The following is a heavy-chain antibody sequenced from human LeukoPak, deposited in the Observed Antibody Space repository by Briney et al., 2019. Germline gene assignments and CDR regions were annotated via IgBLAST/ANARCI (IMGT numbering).Heavy chain of an antibody. CDR1: GLTVSSHA. D-gene: IGHD6-19*01. Sequence: GSLRLSCAASGLTVSSHAMSWVSQAPGKGLEWVSAISISGGTTYYADSVKGRFTISRDNSRNTLYLQMNSLRVDDTAVYYCAKAFGGAVAGYFDYWGQGTLVTFSS. CDR2: ISISGGTT. CDR3: AKAFGGAVAGYFDY. V-gene: IGHV3-23*01. J-gene: IGHJ4*02.